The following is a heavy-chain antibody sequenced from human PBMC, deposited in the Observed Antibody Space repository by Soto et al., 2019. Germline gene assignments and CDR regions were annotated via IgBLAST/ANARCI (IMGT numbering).Heavy chain of an antibody. J-gene: IGHJ4*02. Sequence: SETLSLTCTVSGGSISGYYWTWIRQPPGTGLEWIGEINHSGSTNYNPSLKSRVTISVDTSKNQFSLKLTSVTAADTAVYYCARDKVTGLFDYWGQGTLVT. CDR3: ARDKVTGLFDY. CDR2: INHSGST. D-gene: IGHD2-8*02. V-gene: IGHV4-34*01. CDR1: GGSISGYY.